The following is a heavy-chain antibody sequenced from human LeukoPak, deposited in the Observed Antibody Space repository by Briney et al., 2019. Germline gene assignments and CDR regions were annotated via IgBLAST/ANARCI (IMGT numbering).Heavy chain of an antibody. CDR2: ISYDGSNK. D-gene: IGHD3-10*01. Sequence: GRSLRLSCAASGFTFSSYGMHWVRQAPGKGLEWVAVISYDGSNKYYADSVKGRFTISRDNSKNTLYLQMNSLRAEDTGVYYCAKDSDGSGILPASGFDYWGQGTLVTVSS. V-gene: IGHV3-30*18. J-gene: IGHJ4*02. CDR1: GFTFSSYG. CDR3: AKDSDGSGILPASGFDY.